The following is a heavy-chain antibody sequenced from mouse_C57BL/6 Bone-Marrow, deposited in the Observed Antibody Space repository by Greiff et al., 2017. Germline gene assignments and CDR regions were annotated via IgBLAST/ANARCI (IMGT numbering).Heavy chain of an antibody. V-gene: IGHV14-4*01. J-gene: IGHJ4*01. Sequence: VQLQQSGAELVRPGASVKLSCTASGFNITDDYMHWVKQRPEQGLEWIGWIDPENGDTEYASKFQGKATITADPSSNTAYLQLSSLTSEDTAVYYCTNSAGAMDYWGQGTSVTVAS. D-gene: IGHD3-2*02. CDR3: TNSAGAMDY. CDR2: IDPENGDT. CDR1: GFNITDDY.